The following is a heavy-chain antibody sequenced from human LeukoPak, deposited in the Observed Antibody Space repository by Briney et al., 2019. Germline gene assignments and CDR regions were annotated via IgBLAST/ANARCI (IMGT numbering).Heavy chain of an antibody. CDR3: ARVLRYCSSTSCYLPFNV. Sequence: SETLSLTCAVYGGSFSGYYWSWIRQPPGKGLEWIGEINHSGSTNYNPSLKSRVTISVDTSKNQFSLKLSSVTAADTAVYYCARVLRYCSSTSCYLPFNVWDKGTTVTVSA. D-gene: IGHD2-2*01. CDR1: GGSFSGYY. CDR2: INHSGST. J-gene: IGHJ6*04. V-gene: IGHV4-34*01.